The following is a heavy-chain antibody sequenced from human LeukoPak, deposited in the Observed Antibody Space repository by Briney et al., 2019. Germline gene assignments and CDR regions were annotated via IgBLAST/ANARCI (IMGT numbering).Heavy chain of an antibody. J-gene: IGHJ3*02. D-gene: IGHD2-21*02. CDR1: GGTFISYA. CDR3: ARYRVTEAFDI. Sequence: ASVKVSCKASGGTFISYAVSWVRQAHGQGLEWMGRIIPIFGTANYAQKFQGRVTITTDESTSTAYMELSSLRSEDTAVYYCARYRVTEAFDIWGQGTMVSVSS. V-gene: IGHV1-69*05. CDR2: IIPIFGTA.